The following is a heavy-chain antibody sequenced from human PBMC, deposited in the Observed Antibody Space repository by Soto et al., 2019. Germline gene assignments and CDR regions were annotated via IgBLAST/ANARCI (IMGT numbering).Heavy chain of an antibody. CDR1: GYTFSNYD. D-gene: IGHD2-2*02. J-gene: IGHJ4*02. V-gene: IGHV1-8*01. CDR3: ARGKRYTNDY. Sequence: QVRLVQSGAEVKKPGASVKVSCKASGYTFSNYDINWVRQATGQGLEWMGWMSPNSGRTGYAQKFQGRVTMTRNTSSSTAYMELSSLRSEDTAVYYCARGKRYTNDYWGQGTLVTVSS. CDR2: MSPNSGRT.